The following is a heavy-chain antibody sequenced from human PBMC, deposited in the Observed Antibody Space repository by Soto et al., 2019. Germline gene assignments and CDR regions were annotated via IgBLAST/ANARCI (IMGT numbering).Heavy chain of an antibody. CDR2: IYYSGST. Sequence: PSETLSLTCTVSGGSISSYYWSWIRQPPGKGLEWIGYIYYSGSTNYNPSLKSRVTISIDTSKNQYSLKLSSVTAADTAVYYFARELIAAAGIWFDPWGQGTLVTVSS. CDR1: GGSISSYY. D-gene: IGHD6-13*01. CDR3: ARELIAAAGIWFDP. J-gene: IGHJ5*02. V-gene: IGHV4-59*01.